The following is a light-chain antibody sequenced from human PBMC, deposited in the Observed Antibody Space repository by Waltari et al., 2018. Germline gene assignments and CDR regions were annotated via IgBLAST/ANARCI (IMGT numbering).Light chain of an antibody. V-gene: IGLV3-9*01. Sequence: SFDLTQPLSVSVALGQTARFTCGGDNIGSRNVHWYQQKPGQAPILVIYRDNNRPSGIPERFSGSNSRNTATLRISKAQAGDEADYFCQVWDSSSNAVFGGGTKLTVL. CDR3: QVWDSSSNAV. CDR2: RDN. CDR1: NIGSRN. J-gene: IGLJ2*01.